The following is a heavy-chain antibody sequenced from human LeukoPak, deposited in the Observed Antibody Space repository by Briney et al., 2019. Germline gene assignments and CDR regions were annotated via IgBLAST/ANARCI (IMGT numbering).Heavy chain of an antibody. D-gene: IGHD3-22*01. CDR3: ARRRIVVFDY. Sequence: PSETLSLTCAVYGGSFSGYYWSWIRQPPGKGLEWIGEINHSGSTNYNPSLKSRVTISVDTSKNQFSLKLSSVTAADTAVYYCARRRIVVFDYWGQGTLVTVSS. V-gene: IGHV4-34*01. J-gene: IGHJ4*02. CDR2: INHSGST. CDR1: GGSFSGYY.